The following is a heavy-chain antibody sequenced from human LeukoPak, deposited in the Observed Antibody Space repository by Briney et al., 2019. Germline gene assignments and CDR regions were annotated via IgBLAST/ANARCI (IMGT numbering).Heavy chain of an antibody. D-gene: IGHD5-18*01. CDR1: GGSISSYY. CDR3: ARVDTAMVSNHDYYMDV. Sequence: SETLSLTCTVSGGSISSYYWSWIRQPPGKGLEWIGYIYYSGSTNYNPSLKGRVTISVDTSKNQFSLKLSSVTAADTAVYYCARVDTAMVSNHDYYMDVWGKGTTVTVSS. CDR2: IYYSGST. J-gene: IGHJ6*03. V-gene: IGHV4-59*01.